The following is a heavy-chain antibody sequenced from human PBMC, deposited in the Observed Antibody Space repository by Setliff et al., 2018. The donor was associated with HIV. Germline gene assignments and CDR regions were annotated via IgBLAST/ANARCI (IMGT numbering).Heavy chain of an antibody. V-gene: IGHV1-46*01. CDR2: INPSGGST. J-gene: IGHJ6*02. D-gene: IGHD3-10*01. Sequence: ASVKVSCKSSGYTFTSYYMHWVRQAPGQGLEWMGIINPSGGSTSYAQKFQGRVTMTRDTSTSTVYMELSSLRSEDTAVYYCARDLRLHLDDIYGSGTVYGMDVWGQGTTVTVSS. CDR3: ARDLRLHLDDIYGSGTVYGMDV. CDR1: GYTFTSYY.